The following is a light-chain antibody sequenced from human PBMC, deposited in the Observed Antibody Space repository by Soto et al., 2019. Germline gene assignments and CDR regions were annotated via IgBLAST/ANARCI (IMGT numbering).Light chain of an antibody. J-gene: IGKJ4*01. CDR2: GAS. V-gene: IGKV3-15*01. Sequence: EVVMTQSPATLSVSPGERATLSCRASRSVSSSLAWYRQRPGQAPRLLIYGASPRATGVPARFSGSGSGTEFTLTISSLQSEDFAIYYCQQYNDWPPLTFGGGTKVEI. CDR3: QQYNDWPPLT. CDR1: RSVSSS.